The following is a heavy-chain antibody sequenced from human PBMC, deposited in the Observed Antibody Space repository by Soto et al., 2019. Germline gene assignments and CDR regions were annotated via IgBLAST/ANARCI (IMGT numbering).Heavy chain of an antibody. J-gene: IGHJ4*01. D-gene: IGHD2-8*02. CDR2: ISTTGDAT. CDR3: AKGMGGVFPDSRTFDY. V-gene: IGHV3-23*01. CDR1: GFTFSNYA. Sequence: GXSLRLSCAASGFTFSNYAXSWVVQSPGKGLEWVSTISTTGDATFYTDSVKGRFTISRDSSRNTLYLQMNSLRAEDTAAYYCAKGMGGVFPDSRTFDYWGHGTLVTVSS.